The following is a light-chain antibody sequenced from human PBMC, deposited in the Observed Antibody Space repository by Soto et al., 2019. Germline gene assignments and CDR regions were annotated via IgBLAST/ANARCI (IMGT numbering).Light chain of an antibody. CDR2: AAS. CDR1: QGISSY. Sequence: AIRMTQSPSSLSASTGDRVTITCRASQGISSYLAWYQQKPGKAPKLLIYAASTLQSGVPSRFSGSGSGTDFTLTISCLHSEDFATYYCQQYYTGKTFGQGT. V-gene: IGKV1-8*01. J-gene: IGKJ1*01. CDR3: QQYYTGKT.